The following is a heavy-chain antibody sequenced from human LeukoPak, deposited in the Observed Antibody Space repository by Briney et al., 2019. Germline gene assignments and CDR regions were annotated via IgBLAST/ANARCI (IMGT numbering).Heavy chain of an antibody. CDR1: GYTFTGYY. Sequence: ASVKVPCKASGYTFTGYYMHWVRQAPGQGLEWMGRINPNSGGTNYAQKFQGRVTMTRDTSISTAYMELSRLRSDDTAVYYCARGTYYYDSSGYFDYWGQGTLVTVSS. V-gene: IGHV1-2*06. CDR3: ARGTYYYDSSGYFDY. CDR2: INPNSGGT. D-gene: IGHD3-22*01. J-gene: IGHJ4*02.